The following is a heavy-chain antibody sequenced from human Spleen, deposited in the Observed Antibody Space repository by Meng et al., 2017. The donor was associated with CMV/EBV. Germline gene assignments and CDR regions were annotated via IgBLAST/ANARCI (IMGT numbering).Heavy chain of an antibody. CDR1: GGSISSYY. D-gene: IGHD2/OR15-2a*01. Sequence: SETLSLTCTVSGGSISSYYWSWIRQPPGKGLEWIGSIYYSGSTYYNPSLKSRVTISVDTSKNQFSLKLSSVTAADTAVYYCARVKGVIFDYWGQGTLVTVSS. CDR3: ARVKGVIFDY. J-gene: IGHJ4*02. V-gene: IGHV4-39*07. CDR2: IYYSGST.